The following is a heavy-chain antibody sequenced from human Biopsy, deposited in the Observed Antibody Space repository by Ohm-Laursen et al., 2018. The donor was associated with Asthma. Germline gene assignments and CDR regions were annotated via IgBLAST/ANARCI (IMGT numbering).Heavy chain of an antibody. D-gene: IGHD2-15*01. V-gene: IGHV4-59*07. CDR3: AGFCSGGNCPDH. Sequence: SDTLSLTCTVSGVSIRSYYWTWNRQPQGKGLEWIGNIHYSGSTYSNPSLKRRVTISVDTSKKQISLRLSSVIAADTAVYYCAGFCSGGNCPDHWGQGTLVTVSS. J-gene: IGHJ4*02. CDR1: GVSIRSYY. CDR2: IHYSGST.